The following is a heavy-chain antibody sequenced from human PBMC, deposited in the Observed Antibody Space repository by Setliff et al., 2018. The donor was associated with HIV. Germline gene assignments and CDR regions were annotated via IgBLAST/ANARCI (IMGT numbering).Heavy chain of an antibody. CDR3: ARGGYGYTSDYFGY. CDR2: IYYSGRA. Sequence: SETLSLTCTVSGDSISSAGYYWNWIRQRPETGLEWIGYIYYSGRAFYNPSLKSQITISVDTSKNQFSLKLNSVTAADTAVYYCARGGYGYTSDYFGYWGQGILVTVSS. CDR1: GDSISSAGYY. D-gene: IGHD5-12*01. V-gene: IGHV4-31*01. J-gene: IGHJ4*02.